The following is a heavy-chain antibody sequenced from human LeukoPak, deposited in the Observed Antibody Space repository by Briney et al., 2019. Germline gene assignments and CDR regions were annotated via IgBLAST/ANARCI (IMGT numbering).Heavy chain of an antibody. CDR1: GSSFTSYW. CDR2: IDPSDSYT. V-gene: IGHV5-10-1*01. Sequence: GESLRISCKGSGSSFTSYWISWLRQMPGKGLEWMGRIDPSDSYTNYSPSFQGHVTISADKSISTAYLQWISLKTSDTAMYYCAGGLTVVGWFDPWGQGALVTVSS. J-gene: IGHJ5*02. CDR3: AGGLTVVGWFDP. D-gene: IGHD2-15*01.